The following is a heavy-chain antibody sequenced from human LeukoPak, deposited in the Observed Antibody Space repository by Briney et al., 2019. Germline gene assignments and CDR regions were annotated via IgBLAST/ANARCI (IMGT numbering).Heavy chain of an antibody. CDR2: IYYGGST. J-gene: IGHJ4*02. CDR3: ARGGSSGYYGIFQFDY. Sequence: SETLSLTCTVSGGSISSYYWSWIRQPPGKGLEWIGYIYYGGSTNYNPSLKSRVTISVDTSKNQFSLKLSSVTAADTAVYYCARGGSSGYYGIFQFDYWGQGTLVTVSS. D-gene: IGHD3-22*01. V-gene: IGHV4-59*01. CDR1: GGSISSYY.